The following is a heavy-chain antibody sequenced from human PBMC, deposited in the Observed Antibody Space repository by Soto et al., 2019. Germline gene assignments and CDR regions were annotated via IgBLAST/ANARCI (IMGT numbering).Heavy chain of an antibody. Sequence: QVQLVESGGGVVQPGRSLRLPCAASGFTFSSYAMHWVRQAPGKGLEWLAVISYDGSNKYYADSVKGRFTISRDNSNNTLYLQMDSLRAEDTAVYYCASVIVVVTASPDAFDIWGQGTMVTVSS. CDR2: ISYDGSNK. J-gene: IGHJ3*02. CDR1: GFTFSSYA. V-gene: IGHV3-30-3*01. CDR3: ASVIVVVTASPDAFDI. D-gene: IGHD2-21*02.